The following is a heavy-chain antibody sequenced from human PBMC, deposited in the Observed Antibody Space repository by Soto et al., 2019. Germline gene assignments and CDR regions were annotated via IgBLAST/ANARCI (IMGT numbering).Heavy chain of an antibody. J-gene: IGHJ4*02. D-gene: IGHD5-12*01. CDR1: GFTFADYT. Sequence: EVQLVESGGGLVQPGRSLRLSCTTSGFTFADYTLSWFRQAPGKGLEWLGFIRNKASGGTTEYAASVKGRFSISRDDSKSIAYLQIHSLKTEDTAVYYCTRDGRYSGYPPPAFWGQGTLVIVSS. CDR3: TRDGRYSGYPPPAF. CDR2: IRNKASGGTT. V-gene: IGHV3-49*03.